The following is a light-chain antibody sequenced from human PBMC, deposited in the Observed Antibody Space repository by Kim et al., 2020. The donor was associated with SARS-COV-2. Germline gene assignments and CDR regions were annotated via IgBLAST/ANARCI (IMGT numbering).Light chain of an antibody. V-gene: IGLV3-21*04. CDR2: YDS. CDR3: QVWDSSSDTPQ. Sequence: SYELTQPPSVSVAPGKTARITCGGNNIGSKSVHWYQQKPGQAPVLVIYYDSDRPSGIPERFSGSNSGNTATLTISRVEAGDEADYYCQVWDSSSDTPQFG. J-gene: IGLJ2*01. CDR1: NIGSKS.